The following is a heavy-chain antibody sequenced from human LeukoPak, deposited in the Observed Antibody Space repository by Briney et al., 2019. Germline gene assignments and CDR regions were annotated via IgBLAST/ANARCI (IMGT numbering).Heavy chain of an antibody. D-gene: IGHD4-17*01. J-gene: IGHJ4*02. CDR2: IWYDGSNK. Sequence: GGSLRLSCAASGFTFSSYAMSWVRQAPGKGLEWVAFIWYDGSNKYYADSVKGRFTISRDNSKNTLYLQMNSLRAEDTAVYYCARDGYGDYVGPDYWGQGTLVTVFS. CDR3: ARDGYGDYVGPDY. CDR1: GFTFSSYA. V-gene: IGHV3-33*08.